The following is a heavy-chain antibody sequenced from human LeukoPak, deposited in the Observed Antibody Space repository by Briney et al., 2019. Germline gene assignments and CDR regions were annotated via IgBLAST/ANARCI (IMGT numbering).Heavy chain of an antibody. D-gene: IGHD4-11*01. J-gene: IGHJ4*01. V-gene: IGHV3-33*01. CDR2: IWSDGSNR. CDR3: ARDAQRGFDYSNSLRY. CDR1: GFVFSHYG. Sequence: GGSLRLSCAASGFVFSHYGMHWVRQAPGKGLEWVAVIWSDGSNRFYAGSVKGRFTISRDNAQNTVFLQMNSLRAEDTAMYYCARDAQRGFDYSNSLRYWGHGTLVTVSS.